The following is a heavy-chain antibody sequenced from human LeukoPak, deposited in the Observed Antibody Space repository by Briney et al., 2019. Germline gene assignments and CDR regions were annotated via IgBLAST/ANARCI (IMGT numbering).Heavy chain of an antibody. D-gene: IGHD6-6*01. CDR2: ISYGGSNK. CDR3: AKRISSVYYYGMDV. V-gene: IGHV3-30*18. Sequence: GGSLRLSCAASGFTFSSYGMHWVRQAPGKGLEWVAVISYGGSNKYYADSVKGRFTISRDNSKNTLYLQMNSLRAEDTAVYYCAKRISSVYYYGMDVWGKGTTVTVSS. J-gene: IGHJ6*04. CDR1: GFTFSSYG.